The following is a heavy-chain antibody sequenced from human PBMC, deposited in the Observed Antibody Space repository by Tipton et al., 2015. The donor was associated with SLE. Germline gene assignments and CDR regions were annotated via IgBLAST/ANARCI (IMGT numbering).Heavy chain of an antibody. CDR3: ASGSRGVGFDV. V-gene: IGHV4-59*07. D-gene: IGHD3-10*01. Sequence: TLSLTCSVSGGSISHFYWSWIRQPPGKGLEWIAYIYYSGTTNYNPSLKSRVSISVDTSKNHFSLNLYYVTAADTAVYYCASGSRGVGFDVWGDGTTVIVSS. J-gene: IGHJ6*04. CDR2: IYYSGTT. CDR1: GGSISHFY.